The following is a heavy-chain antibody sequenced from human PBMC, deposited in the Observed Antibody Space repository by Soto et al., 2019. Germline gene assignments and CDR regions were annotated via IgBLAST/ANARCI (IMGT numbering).Heavy chain of an antibody. CDR2: ISYDGSNK. CDR3: ARDASGYRYGPFDY. J-gene: IGHJ4*02. CDR1: GFTFSSYA. V-gene: IGHV3-30-3*01. Sequence: QVQLVESGGGVVQPGRSLRLSCAASGFTFSSYAMHWVRQAPGKGLERVAVISYDGSNKYYADSVKGRFTISRDNSKNTLYLQMNSLRAEDTAVSYCARDASGYRYGPFDYWGQGTLVTVSA. D-gene: IGHD5-18*01.